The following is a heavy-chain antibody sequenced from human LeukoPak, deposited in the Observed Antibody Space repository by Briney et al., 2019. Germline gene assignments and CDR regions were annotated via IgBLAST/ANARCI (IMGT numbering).Heavy chain of an antibody. CDR1: GYSISSGYY. D-gene: IGHD6-19*01. V-gene: IGHV4-38-2*02. Sequence: SETLSLTCTVSGYSISSGYYWGWIRQPPGKGLEWIGSIYHSGSTYYNPSLKGRVTISVDTSKNQFSLKLSSVTAADTAVYYCARGIAVAETGDWFDPWGQGTLVTVSS. J-gene: IGHJ5*02. CDR2: IYHSGST. CDR3: ARGIAVAETGDWFDP.